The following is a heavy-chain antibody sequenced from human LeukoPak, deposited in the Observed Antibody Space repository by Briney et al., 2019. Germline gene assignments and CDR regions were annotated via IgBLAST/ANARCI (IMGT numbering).Heavy chain of an antibody. D-gene: IGHD3-10*01. CDR2: VYYTGSI. Sequence: TSETLSLTCTVSGGSISSSNYYWGWLRQPPGKGLEYIGSVYYTGSIHYNPSLTSRVTISADTSKNQFSLKLSSVTAADTAVYYCARLSYGELDYWGQGTLVTVSS. CDR1: GGSISSSNYY. CDR3: ARLSYGELDY. V-gene: IGHV4-39*01. J-gene: IGHJ4*02.